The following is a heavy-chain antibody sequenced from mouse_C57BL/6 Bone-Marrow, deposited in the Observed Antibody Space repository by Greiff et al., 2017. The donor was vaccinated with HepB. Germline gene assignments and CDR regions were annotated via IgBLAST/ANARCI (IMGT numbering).Heavy chain of an antibody. V-gene: IGHV1-42*01. D-gene: IGHD3-2*02. CDR3: ARDSSGYAY. J-gene: IGHJ3*01. Sequence: VQLQQSGPELVKPGASVKISCKASGYSFTGYYMNWVKQSPEKSLEWIGEINPSNGGTNYNEKFKSKATLTVDKSSSTAYMQLSSLTSEDSAVYYCARDSSGYAYWGQGTLVTVSA. CDR1: GYSFTGYY. CDR2: INPSNGGT.